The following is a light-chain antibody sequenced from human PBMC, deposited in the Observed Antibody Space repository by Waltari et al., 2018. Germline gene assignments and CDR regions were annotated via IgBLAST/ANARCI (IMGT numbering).Light chain of an antibody. Sequence: DIQMTQSPSSLSASVGDRVTITCQASQDISNNLIWHQQKPGKAPKLLYYDATNLETRAPSRFIGSGSGTHFTFTSSSLQAEDIATYYCQQYDNLPLLFGQGTKLDIK. CDR2: DAT. CDR3: QQYDNLPLL. V-gene: IGKV1-33*01. CDR1: QDISNN. J-gene: IGKJ2*01.